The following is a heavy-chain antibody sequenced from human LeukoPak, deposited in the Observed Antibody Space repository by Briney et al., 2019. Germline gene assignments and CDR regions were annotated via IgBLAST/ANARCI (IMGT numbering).Heavy chain of an antibody. J-gene: IGHJ4*02. CDR2: INPNSGGT. CDR3: VTLLSNAAFDY. CDR1: GYTFTGYY. D-gene: IGHD6-25*01. Sequence: ASVKVSCKASGYTFTGYYMHWVRQAPGQGLEWMGWINPNSGGTNYAQKFQGRVTMTRDTSISTAYMELSRPRSDDTAVYYCVTLLSNAAFDYWGQGTLVTVSS. V-gene: IGHV1-2*02.